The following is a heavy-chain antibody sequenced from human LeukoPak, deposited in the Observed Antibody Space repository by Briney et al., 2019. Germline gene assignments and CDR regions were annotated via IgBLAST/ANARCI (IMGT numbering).Heavy chain of an antibody. D-gene: IGHD2-15*01. CDR3: ARSEWWTFYCFDY. V-gene: IGHV1-46*03. CDR1: GYTFTSYY. J-gene: IGHJ4*02. CDR2: INPSGGGT. Sequence: ASVKVSCKASGYTFTSYYMHWVRQAPGQGLEWMGIINPSGGGTSYAQKFQGRLTMTRDTPKSTVYMELSSLRSEDTAVYYCARSEWWTFYCFDYWGQGTLVTVSS.